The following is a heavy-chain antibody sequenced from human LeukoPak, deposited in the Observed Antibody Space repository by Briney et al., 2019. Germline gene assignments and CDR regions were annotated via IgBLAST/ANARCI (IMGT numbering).Heavy chain of an antibody. CDR2: INHSGST. CDR1: GGSFSDYY. Sequence: SETLSLTCAVYGGSFSDYYWSWIRQSPGKGLEWIGEINHSGSTSYNPSLKSRVTISVDTSKNQFSLKVNSVTAADTAVYYCARGRGYCSGGSCYRSQHYFDYWGQGTLVTVSS. J-gene: IGHJ4*02. CDR3: ARGRGYCSGGSCYRSQHYFDY. D-gene: IGHD2-15*01. V-gene: IGHV4-34*01.